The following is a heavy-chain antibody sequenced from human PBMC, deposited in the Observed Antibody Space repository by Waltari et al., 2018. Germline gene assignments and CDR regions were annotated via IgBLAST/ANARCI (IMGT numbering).Heavy chain of an antibody. CDR3: VRGLGDS. J-gene: IGHJ5*01. V-gene: IGHV3-74*01. CDR1: GFTLSPYW. CDR2: INSDGSLT. Sequence: EVQLVESGGALVQPGGSLRPSWAASGFTLSPYWRHWVRQAPGKGLVWVPRINSDGSLTTSADSVKGRFTISRDNAKNTLYLQMNSLRVEDTAVYYCVRGLGDSWGQGTLVTVSS. D-gene: IGHD3-16*01.